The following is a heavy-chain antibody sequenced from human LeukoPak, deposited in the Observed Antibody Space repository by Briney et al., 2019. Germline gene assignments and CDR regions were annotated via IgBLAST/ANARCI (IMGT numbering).Heavy chain of an antibody. CDR1: GFAFSSYS. CDR2: ISSSSSYI. CDR3: ARDLSSGYYV. D-gene: IGHD3-22*01. J-gene: IGHJ4*02. V-gene: IGHV3-21*01. Sequence: GGSLGLSCAASGFAFSSYSMNWVRQAPGKGLEWVSSISSSSSYIYYADSVKGRFTISRDNAKNSLYLQMNSLRAEDTAVYYCARDLSSGYYVWGQGTLVTVSS.